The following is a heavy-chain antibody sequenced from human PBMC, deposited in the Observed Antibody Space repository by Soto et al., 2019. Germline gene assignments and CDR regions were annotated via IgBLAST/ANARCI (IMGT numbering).Heavy chain of an antibody. CDR2: IIPIFGTA. CDR1: GGTFSSYA. V-gene: IGHV1-69*13. Sequence: EASVKVSCKASGGTFSSYAISWVRQAPGQGLEWMGGIIPIFGTANYAQKFQGRVTITADESTSTAYMELSSLRSEDTAVYYCARGSDSSGYSGFDYWGQGTLVTVSS. D-gene: IGHD3-22*01. CDR3: ARGSDSSGYSGFDY. J-gene: IGHJ4*02.